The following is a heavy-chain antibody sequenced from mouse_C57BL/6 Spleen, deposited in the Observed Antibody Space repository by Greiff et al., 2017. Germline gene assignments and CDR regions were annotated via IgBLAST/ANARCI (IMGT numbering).Heavy chain of an antibody. CDR2: ISDGGSYT. D-gene: IGHD2-2*01. J-gene: IGHJ3*01. CDR1: GFTFSSYA. CDR3: ATGGYDVRAY. V-gene: IGHV5-4*01. Sequence: EVHLVESGGGLVKPGGSLKLSCAASGFTFSSYAMSWVRQTPEKRLEWVATISDGGSYTYYPDNVKGRFTISRDNAKNNLYLQMSHLKSEDTAMYYCATGGYDVRAYWGQGTLVTVSA.